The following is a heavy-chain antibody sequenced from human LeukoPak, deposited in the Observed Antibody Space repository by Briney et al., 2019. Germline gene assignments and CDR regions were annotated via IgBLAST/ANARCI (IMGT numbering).Heavy chain of an antibody. CDR2: IYTSGST. J-gene: IGHJ4*02. Sequence: SETLSLTCTVSGSGGSISSYYWSWIRQPAGKGLEWIGRIYTSGSTNYNPSLKSRVTISVDTSKNQFSLQLSSVTAADTAVYYCARHGGGWSFDYWGQGTLVTVSS. CDR3: ARHGGGWSFDY. CDR1: GSGGSISSYY. D-gene: IGHD6-19*01. V-gene: IGHV4-4*07.